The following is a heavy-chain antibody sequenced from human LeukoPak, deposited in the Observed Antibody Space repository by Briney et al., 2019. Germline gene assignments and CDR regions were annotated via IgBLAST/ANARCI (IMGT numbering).Heavy chain of an antibody. CDR1: GFTFSSYW. V-gene: IGHV3-74*01. CDR3: AREGYGGNSGNYYYYYMDV. D-gene: IGHD4-23*01. J-gene: IGHJ6*03. Sequence: GGSLRLSCAASGFTFSSYWMHWVRQAPGKGLVWVSRIKTDGSTTSYADSVKDRFTISRDNAKNTMYLQMNSLRAEDTAVYYCAREGYGGNSGNYYYYYMDVWGKGTTVTVSS. CDR2: IKTDGSTT.